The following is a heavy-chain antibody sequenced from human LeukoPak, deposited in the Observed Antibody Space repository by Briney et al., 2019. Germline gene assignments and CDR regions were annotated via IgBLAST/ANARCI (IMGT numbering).Heavy chain of an antibody. CDR3: ARDWEGRDGYNYDY. Sequence: GGSLRLSCAASGFTFSSYWMSWVRQAPGKGPEWVANIKQDGSEKYYVDSVKGRFTISRDNAKNSLYLQMNSLRAEDTAVYYCARDWEGRDGYNYDYWGQGTLVTVSS. D-gene: IGHD5-24*01. V-gene: IGHV3-7*01. CDR2: IKQDGSEK. J-gene: IGHJ4*02. CDR1: GFTFSSYW.